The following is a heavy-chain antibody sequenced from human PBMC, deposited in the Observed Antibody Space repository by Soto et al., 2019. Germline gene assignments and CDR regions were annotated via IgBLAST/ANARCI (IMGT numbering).Heavy chain of an antibody. CDR2: IIPIFGTA. CDR1: GGTFSSYA. J-gene: IGHJ6*02. V-gene: IGHV1-69*01. D-gene: IGHD2-15*01. Sequence: QVQLVQSGAEVKKPGSSVKVSCKASGGTFSSYAISWVRQAPGQGLEWMGGIIPIFGTANYAQKFQGRVTITADESTSTAYMELSSLRSEDTAVYYCARSEGVVAATNYYYYGMDVWGQGTTVTVSS. CDR3: ARSEGVVAATNYYYYGMDV.